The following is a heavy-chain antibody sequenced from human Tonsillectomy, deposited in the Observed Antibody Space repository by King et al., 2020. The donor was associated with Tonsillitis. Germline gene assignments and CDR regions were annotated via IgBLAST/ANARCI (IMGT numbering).Heavy chain of an antibody. J-gene: IGHJ4*02. V-gene: IGHV3-72*01. Sequence: VQLVQSGGGLVQPGGSLRLSCAASGFTFSDHYMDWVRQAPGKGLEWVGRTRDKAHSYTTEYAASGKGRFTISRDDSKKSMYLEMNSLKTEDTAVYYCVRVGYCSGGGCSPLDYWGQGTLVTVSS. CDR1: GFTFSDHY. CDR3: VRVGYCSGGGCSPLDY. D-gene: IGHD2-15*01. CDR2: TRDKAHSYTT.